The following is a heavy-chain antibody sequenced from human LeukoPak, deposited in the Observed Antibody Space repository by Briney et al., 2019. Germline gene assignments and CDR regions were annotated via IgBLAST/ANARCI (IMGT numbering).Heavy chain of an antibody. CDR1: GFTSSSYS. CDR2: ITSSSGTI. Sequence: GGSLRLSCSASGFTSSSYSMDWVRQAPGKGLEWLSYITSSSGTIYYADSVKGRFTVSRDNAKNSLYLQMNSLRDEDTAVYYCARDRTTLIDYWGQGIQVTVSS. CDR3: ARDRTTLIDY. D-gene: IGHD1-14*01. V-gene: IGHV3-48*02. J-gene: IGHJ4*01.